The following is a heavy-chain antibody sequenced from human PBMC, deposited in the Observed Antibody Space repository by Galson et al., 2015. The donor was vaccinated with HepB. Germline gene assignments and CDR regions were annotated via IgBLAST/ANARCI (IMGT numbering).Heavy chain of an antibody. J-gene: IGHJ1*01. CDR1: GFTFSSYG. Sequence: SLRLSCAASGFTFSSYGMHWVRQAPGKGLEWVAVISYDGSNKYYADSVKGRFTISRDNSKNTLYLQMNSLRAEDTAVYYCAKSYYDFWSGLLVRAEYFQHWGQGTLVTVSS. CDR3: AKSYYDFWSGLLVRAEYFQH. D-gene: IGHD3-3*01. CDR2: ISYDGSNK. V-gene: IGHV3-30*18.